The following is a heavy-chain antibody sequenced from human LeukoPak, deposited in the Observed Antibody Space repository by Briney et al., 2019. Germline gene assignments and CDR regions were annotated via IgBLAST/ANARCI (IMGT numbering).Heavy chain of an antibody. D-gene: IGHD2-15*01. Sequence: GGSLRLSCAASGFTFSSYWMSWVRQAPGKGLEWVANIKQDGSEKYYVDSVKGRFTISRDNAKNSLYLQMNSLRAEDTAVYYCARDQRVSGPPFDYWGQGTLVTVSS. J-gene: IGHJ4*02. CDR2: IKQDGSEK. V-gene: IGHV3-7*01. CDR1: GFTFSSYW. CDR3: ARDQRVSGPPFDY.